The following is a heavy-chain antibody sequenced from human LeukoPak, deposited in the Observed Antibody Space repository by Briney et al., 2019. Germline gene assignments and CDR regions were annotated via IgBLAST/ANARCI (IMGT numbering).Heavy chain of an antibody. CDR1: GGSISSGSYY. CDR2: IYTSGST. J-gene: IGHJ6*03. D-gene: IGHD6-13*01. V-gene: IGHV4-61*02. CDR3: ARGPHSSPRYYYYYYMDV. Sequence: PSETLSLTCTVSGGSISSGSYYWSWIRQPAGKGLEWIGRIYTSGSTNYNPSLKSRVTISVDTSKNQFSLKLSSVTAADTAVYYCARGPHSSPRYYYYYYMDVWGKRTTVTVSS.